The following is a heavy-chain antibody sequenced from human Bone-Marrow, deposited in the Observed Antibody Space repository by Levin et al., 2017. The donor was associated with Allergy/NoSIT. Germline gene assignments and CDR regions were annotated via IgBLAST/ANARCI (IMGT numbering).Heavy chain of an antibody. CDR3: GRGGCSSTSCIDY. J-gene: IGHJ4*02. D-gene: IGHD2-2*01. CDR1: GFTFRDYC. Sequence: GGSLRLSCAAAGFTFRDYCMTWVRQTPGRGLEWVANIDQHGSQKYYVDSVKGRFTISRDNAKNTLYLQMNSLRAEDTAVYYCGRGGCSSTSCIDYWGQGILVTVSS. V-gene: IGHV3-7*01. CDR2: IDQHGSQK.